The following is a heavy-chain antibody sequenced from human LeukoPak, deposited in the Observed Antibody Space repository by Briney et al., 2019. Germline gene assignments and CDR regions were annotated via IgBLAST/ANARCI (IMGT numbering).Heavy chain of an antibody. CDR2: INHSGST. CDR1: GGSFSGYY. CDR3: ARGRGYCSGGSCYQIRPRYYFDY. D-gene: IGHD2-15*01. Sequence: SETLSLTCAVYGGSFSGYYWSWIRQPPGKGLEWIGEINHSGSTNYNPSLKSRVTISVDTSKNQFSLKLSSVTAADTAVYYCARGRGYCSGGSCYQIRPRYYFDYWGQGTLVTVSS. V-gene: IGHV4-34*01. J-gene: IGHJ4*02.